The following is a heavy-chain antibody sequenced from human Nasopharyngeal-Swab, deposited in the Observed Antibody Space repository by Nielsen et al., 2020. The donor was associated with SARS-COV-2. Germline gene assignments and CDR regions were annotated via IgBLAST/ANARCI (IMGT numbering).Heavy chain of an antibody. J-gene: IGHJ6*02. CDR2: ISSSGSTI. CDR1: GFTFSSYE. CDR3: ARMTATIFGAVTVSYYGMDV. V-gene: IGHV3-48*03. D-gene: IGHD3-3*01. Sequence: GESLKISCAASGFTFSSYEMNWVRQAPGKGLEWVSYISSSGSTIYYADSVKGRFTISRDNAKNSLYLQMNSLRAEDTAVYYCARMTATIFGAVTVSYYGMDVWGQGTTVTVSS.